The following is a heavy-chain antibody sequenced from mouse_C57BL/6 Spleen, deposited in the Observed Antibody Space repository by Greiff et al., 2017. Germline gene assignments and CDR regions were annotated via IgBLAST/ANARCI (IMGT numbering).Heavy chain of an antibody. CDR2: INPNNGGT. CDR1: GYTFTDYY. V-gene: IGHV1-26*01. J-gene: IGHJ4*01. CDR3: ARRIYDGYHYDAMDY. Sequence: VQLQQSGPELVKPGASVKISCKASGYTFTDYYMNWVKQSHGKSLEWIGDINPNNGGTSYNQKFKGKATLTVDKSSSTAYMELRSLTSEDSAVYYCARRIYDGYHYDAMDYWGQGTSVTVSA. D-gene: IGHD2-3*01.